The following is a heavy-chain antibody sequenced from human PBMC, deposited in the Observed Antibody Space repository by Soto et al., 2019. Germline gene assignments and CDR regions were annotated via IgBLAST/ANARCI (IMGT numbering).Heavy chain of an antibody. V-gene: IGHV3-7*03. D-gene: IGHD3-16*02. CDR2: IKHDGSER. CDR3: ARDLGVGGIDPFDF. J-gene: IGHJ4*02. Sequence: EVQLVESGGGMVQPGGSLRLSCAASGFTFSTYWMTWVRQAPGKGLEWVANIKHDGSERYYVRSVKGRFTISRDNDKNSLFLQMNTLRAEDTAVYYWARDLGVGGIDPFDFWGQGTLVAVSS. CDR1: GFTFSTYW.